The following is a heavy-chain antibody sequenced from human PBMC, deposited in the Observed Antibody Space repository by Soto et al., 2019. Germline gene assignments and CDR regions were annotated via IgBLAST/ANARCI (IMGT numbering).Heavy chain of an antibody. D-gene: IGHD7-27*01. CDR1: GGSISSSSYY. Sequence: SETLSLTCTVSGGSISSSSYYWGWIRQPPGKGLEWIGSIYYSGSTYYNPSLKSRVTISVDTSKNQFSLKLSSVTAADTAVYYCASSANHYYYHGMDVWGQGTTVTVSS. CDR2: IYYSGST. J-gene: IGHJ6*02. CDR3: ASSANHYYYHGMDV. V-gene: IGHV4-39*01.